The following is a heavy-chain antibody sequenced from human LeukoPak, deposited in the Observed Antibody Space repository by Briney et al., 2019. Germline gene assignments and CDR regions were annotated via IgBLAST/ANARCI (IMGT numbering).Heavy chain of an antibody. D-gene: IGHD3-3*01. J-gene: IGHJ4*02. V-gene: IGHV4-4*07. CDR3: ARDYDFWSGPFFDY. Sequence: PSETLSLTCTVSGGSISGYYWTWIRQPAGKGLEWIGRIYTSGSTNYNPSLRSRVTMSVDRSKNQFSLKLSSVTAADTAVYYCARDYDFWSGPFFDYWGQGTLVTVSS. CDR1: GGSISGYY. CDR2: IYTSGST.